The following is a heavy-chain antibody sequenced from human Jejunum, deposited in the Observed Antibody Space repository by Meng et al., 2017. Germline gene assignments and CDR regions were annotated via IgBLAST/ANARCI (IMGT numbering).Heavy chain of an antibody. Sequence: GESLKISCTASGFTFSRSWMSWVRQAPGKGLEWVAIINPDGRESWSADSLKGRFTISRDNAKDSVYLQLNALRDEDTDVYYCARDPDFGAFDIWGQGTMVTVSS. CDR3: ARDPDFGAFDI. V-gene: IGHV3-7*01. D-gene: IGHD3-3*01. CDR1: GFTFSRSW. CDR2: INPDGRES. J-gene: IGHJ3*02.